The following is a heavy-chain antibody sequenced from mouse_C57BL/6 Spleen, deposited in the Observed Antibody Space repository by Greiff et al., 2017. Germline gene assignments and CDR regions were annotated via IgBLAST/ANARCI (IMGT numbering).Heavy chain of an antibody. CDR2: IDPSDSYT. CDR1: GYTFTSYW. J-gene: IGHJ3*01. V-gene: IGHV1-69*01. Sequence: QVQLKQPGAELVMPGASVKLSCKASGYTFTSYWMHWVKQRPGQGLEWIGEIDPSDSYTNYNQKFKGKSTLTVDKSSSTAYMQLSSLTSEDSAVYYCARGGYYDYDGGFAYWGQGTLVTVSA. D-gene: IGHD2-4*01. CDR3: ARGGYYDYDGGFAY.